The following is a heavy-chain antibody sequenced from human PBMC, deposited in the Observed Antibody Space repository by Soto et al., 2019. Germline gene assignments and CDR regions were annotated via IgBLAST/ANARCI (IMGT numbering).Heavy chain of an antibody. Sequence: SETLSLTCSVSGGSISSLHWTWIRQPPGKGLEWIGSIYYSGSTYYNPSLKSRVTISVDTSKNQFSLKLSSVTAADTAVYYCARGARRTNFDYWGQGTLVTVSS. CDR1: GGSISSLH. D-gene: IGHD5-12*01. J-gene: IGHJ4*02. CDR2: IYYSGST. V-gene: IGHV4-59*05. CDR3: ARGARRTNFDY.